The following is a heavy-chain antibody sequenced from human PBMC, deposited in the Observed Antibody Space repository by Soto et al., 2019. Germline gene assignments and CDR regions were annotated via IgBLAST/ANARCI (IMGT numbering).Heavy chain of an antibody. D-gene: IGHD5-18*01. CDR2: ISYSGTI. V-gene: IGHV4-59*01. CDR3: AREGYNFGPFDY. Sequence: PSETLSLTCTVSGDSLSSYFWSWIRRPPGMGLEWIASISYSGTIDYNSSLKSRVTISIDTSKNQFSLKLNSVTAADTAVYYCAREGYNFGPFDYWGQGALVTVSS. CDR1: GDSLSSYF. J-gene: IGHJ4*02.